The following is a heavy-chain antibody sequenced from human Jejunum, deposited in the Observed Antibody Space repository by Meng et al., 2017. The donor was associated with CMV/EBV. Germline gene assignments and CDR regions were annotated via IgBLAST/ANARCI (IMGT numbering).Heavy chain of an antibody. V-gene: IGHV3-21*01. Sequence: FTFSSYSMNWVRQAPWKGLEWVSSISSSSSYIKYADSVKGRFTISRDNAKNSLYLQMNSLRAEDTAVYYCARHSYIYDASGYAHFDYWGQGTLVTVSS. CDR1: FTFSSYS. CDR2: ISSSSSYI. D-gene: IGHD3-22*01. J-gene: IGHJ4*02. CDR3: ARHSYIYDASGYAHFDY.